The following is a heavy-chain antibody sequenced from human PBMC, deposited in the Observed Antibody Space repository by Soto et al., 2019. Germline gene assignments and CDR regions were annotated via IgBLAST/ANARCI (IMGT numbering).Heavy chain of an antibody. D-gene: IGHD5-12*01. CDR2: IFSGMGNT. Sequence: GGSLRLSCSASGFTINTYTMGWVRLAPGKGLEWVSTIFSGMGNTSYADSVKGRFTISRDNAKNTLYLQMNSLRVEYTAVYYCERGPFEYPDYWGQGTLVTVSS. CDR3: ERGPFEYPDY. J-gene: IGHJ4*02. CDR1: GFTINTYT. V-gene: IGHV3-21*01.